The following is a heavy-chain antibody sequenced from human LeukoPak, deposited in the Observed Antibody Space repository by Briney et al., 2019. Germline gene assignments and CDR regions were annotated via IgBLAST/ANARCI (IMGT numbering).Heavy chain of an antibody. J-gene: IGHJ4*02. V-gene: IGHV3-30*04. CDR2: ISYDGSNK. CDR1: GFTFNIYA. D-gene: IGHD1-20*01. CDR3: ANNWNFDN. Sequence: GGSLRLSCAASGFTFNIYAMHWVRQAPGKGLEWVAVISYDGSNKYYADSVKGRVTISRDNSKNTLFLQMNSLRAEDTAVYYCANNWNFDNWGKGTLVTVSS.